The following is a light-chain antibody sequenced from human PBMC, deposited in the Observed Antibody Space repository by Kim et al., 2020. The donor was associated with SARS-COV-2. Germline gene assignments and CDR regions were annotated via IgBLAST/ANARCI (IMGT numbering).Light chain of an antibody. Sequence: EIVLTQSPGTLSLSPGERATLSCRASQSVSSSYLAWYQQKPGQAPSLLIYGASSRATGIPDRFSGSGSGTDFTLTISRLEPEDFAVYYCQQYGSSPTSLTFGGGTKLEI. CDR3: QQYGSSPTSLT. V-gene: IGKV3-20*01. CDR2: GAS. CDR1: QSVSSSY. J-gene: IGKJ4*01.